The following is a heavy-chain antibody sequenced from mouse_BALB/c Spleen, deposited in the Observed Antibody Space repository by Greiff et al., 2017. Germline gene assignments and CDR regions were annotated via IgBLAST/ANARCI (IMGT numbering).Heavy chain of an antibody. CDR1: GYSITSDYA. J-gene: IGHJ3*01. D-gene: IGHD1-1*01. Sequence: EVQLQESGPGLVKPSQSLSLSCTVTGYSITSDYAWNWIRQFPGNNLEWMGYISYSGSTSYNPSLKSRTSITRDTSKNQCFLQLKSVTTEDTATYVGASYSGSSYGAWFAYWGQGTLVTVSA. CDR3: ASYSGSSYGAWFAY. V-gene: IGHV3-2*02. CDR2: ISYSGST.